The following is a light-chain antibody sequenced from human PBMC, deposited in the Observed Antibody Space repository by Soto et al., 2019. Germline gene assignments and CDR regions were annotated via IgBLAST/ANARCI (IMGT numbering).Light chain of an antibody. Sequence: QLVLTQASSASASPGSSVRLTCTLSSGHSSFIIARHQLQPGKAPRYLMKVQNSGGYNKGSGVPDRFSGSSSGADRYLIISNLQSEDEADYYCETWDSHTRVFGGGTKVTVL. CDR3: ETWDSHTRV. J-gene: IGLJ3*02. CDR2: VQNSGGY. CDR1: SGHSSFI. V-gene: IGLV4-60*03.